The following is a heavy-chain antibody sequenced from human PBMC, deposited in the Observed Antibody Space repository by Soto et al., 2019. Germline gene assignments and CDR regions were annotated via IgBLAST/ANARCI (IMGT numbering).Heavy chain of an antibody. CDR3: ARDCYSSSPWDWFDP. CDR1: GGTFSSYA. CDR2: IIPIFGTA. V-gene: IGHV1-69*13. J-gene: IGHJ5*02. Sequence: SVKVSCKASGGTFSSYAISWVRQAPGQGLEWMGGIIPIFGTANYAQKFQGRVTITADESTSTAYMELSSLRSEDTAVYYCARDCYSSSPWDWFDPWGQGTLVTVSS. D-gene: IGHD6-6*01.